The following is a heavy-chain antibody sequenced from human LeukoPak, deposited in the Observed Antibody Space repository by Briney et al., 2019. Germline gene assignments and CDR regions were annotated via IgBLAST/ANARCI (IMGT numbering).Heavy chain of an antibody. D-gene: IGHD3-3*01. J-gene: IGHJ2*01. CDR3: ARSDFWSGYHRGGWYFDL. V-gene: IGHV1-69*13. CDR2: IIPIFGTA. Sequence: ASVKVSCKASGGTFSSYAISWVRQAPGQGLEWMGGIIPIFGTANYAQKFQGRVTITADESTSTAYMELSSLRSEDTAVYYCARSDFWSGYHRGGWYFDLWGRGTLVTVSS. CDR1: GGTFSSYA.